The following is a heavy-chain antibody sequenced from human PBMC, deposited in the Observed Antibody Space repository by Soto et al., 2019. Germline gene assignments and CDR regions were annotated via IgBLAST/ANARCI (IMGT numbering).Heavy chain of an antibody. J-gene: IGHJ4*02. CDR3: ARAPMVLTRSYFDS. Sequence: SETLSLTCTVPDGSISNFYWSWIRHPPGKGLEWIGYISSSGNTNYNPSLKSRVSISVDTSKNQFSLNLTSVTAADTAVYYCARAPMVLTRSYFDSWGQGAPVTVSS. CDR2: ISSSGNT. D-gene: IGHD3-22*01. V-gene: IGHV4-59*01. CDR1: DGSISNFY.